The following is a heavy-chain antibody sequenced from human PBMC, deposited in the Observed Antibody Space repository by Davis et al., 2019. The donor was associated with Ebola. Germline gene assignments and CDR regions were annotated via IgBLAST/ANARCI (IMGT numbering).Heavy chain of an antibody. J-gene: IGHJ4*02. D-gene: IGHD1-1*01. CDR1: GNSFTSFW. V-gene: IGHV5-51*01. Sequence: GESLKISCKSSGNSFTSFWIGWVRQMPGKGLEWMGIIYTGDSDTRYSPSFRGQVTISADKSIKTAFLHWSSLKASDTATYYCARTTGIGMSYWGQGTLVTVSS. CDR3: ARTTGIGMSY. CDR2: IYTGDSDT.